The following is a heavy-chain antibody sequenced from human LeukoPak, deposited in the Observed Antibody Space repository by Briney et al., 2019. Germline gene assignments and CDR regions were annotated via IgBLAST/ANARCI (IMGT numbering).Heavy chain of an antibody. D-gene: IGHD2-2*01. CDR2: INPNSGGT. Sequence: ASVKGSCKASGYTFTGYYMHWVRQAPGQGLEWMGWINPNSGGTNYAQKFQGRVTMTRDTSISTAYMELSRLRSDDTAVYYCATAVVPAAIRSYYMDVWGKGTTVTVSS. CDR3: ATAVVPAAIRSYYMDV. CDR1: GYTFTGYY. J-gene: IGHJ6*03. V-gene: IGHV1-2*02.